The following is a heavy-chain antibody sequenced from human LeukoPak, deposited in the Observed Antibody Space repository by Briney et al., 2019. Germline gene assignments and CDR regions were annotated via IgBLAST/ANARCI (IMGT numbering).Heavy chain of an antibody. D-gene: IGHD3-10*01. V-gene: IGHV3-23*01. J-gene: IGHJ4*02. CDR2: ISAPGGST. Sequence: GGSLRLSCVASGFTLARNVMSWVRQAPGKGLEWVSSISAPGGSTYYADSVKGRFTISRDNSENTLSLQMNSLRAGDTAVYYCAKGRGRAPITGDYFDSWGQGTLVTVSS. CDR1: GFTLARNV. CDR3: AKGRGRAPITGDYFDS.